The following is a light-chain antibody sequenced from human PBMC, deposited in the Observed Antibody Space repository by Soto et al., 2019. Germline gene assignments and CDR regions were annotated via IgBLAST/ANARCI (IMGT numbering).Light chain of an antibody. CDR1: QSVSTNY. J-gene: IGKJ1*01. CDR2: GAS. V-gene: IGKV3-20*01. Sequence: EIVLTQSPGTLSLSLGERATLSCRASQSVSTNYLAWYQQKPGQAPRLLISGASSRATGIPERFTGSGSGTDFTLTISRLEPEDFAFYHCHQYGSSPFTFGQGTKVEIK. CDR3: HQYGSSPFT.